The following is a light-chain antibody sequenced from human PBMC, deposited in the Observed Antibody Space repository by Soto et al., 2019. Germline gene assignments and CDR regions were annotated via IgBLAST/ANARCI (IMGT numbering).Light chain of an antibody. CDR1: SSNIGSNP. J-gene: IGLJ2*01. CDR3: AAWDDSLNGVV. Sequence: QSVLAQPPSASGNPGQKVTISCSGSSSNIGSNPVNWYQQPPGTAHKLLIYSDNRRPSGVPDRFSGSKSGTSASLAISGRQSEDEADYHCAAWDDSLNGVVFGGGTKLTV. CDR2: SDN. V-gene: IGLV1-44*01.